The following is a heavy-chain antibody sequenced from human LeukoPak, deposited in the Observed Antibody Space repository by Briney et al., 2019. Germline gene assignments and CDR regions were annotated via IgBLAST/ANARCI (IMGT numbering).Heavy chain of an antibody. J-gene: IGHJ6*02. CDR3: ARELAALYYYGMDV. CDR2: IIPILGIA. V-gene: IGHV1-69*04. D-gene: IGHD6-25*01. CDR1: GGTFSSYA. Sequence: GASVKVSCKASGGTFSSYAISWVRQAPGQGLEWMGRIIPILGIANYAQKFQGRVTITADKSTSTAYMELSSLRSEDTAVYYCARELAALYYYGMDVWGQGTTVTVSS.